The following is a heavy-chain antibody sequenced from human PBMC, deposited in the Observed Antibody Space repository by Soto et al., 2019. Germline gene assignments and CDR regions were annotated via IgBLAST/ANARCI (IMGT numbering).Heavy chain of an antibody. D-gene: IGHD6-19*01. V-gene: IGHV3-64*01. CDR3: ARDRRLYSSGWFDAFDI. J-gene: IGHJ3*02. CDR2: ISSNGGST. CDR1: GFTFSSYA. Sequence: LRLSCAASGFTFSSYAMHWVRQAPGKGLEYVSAISSNGGSTYYANSVKGRFTISRDNSKNTLYLQMGSLRAEDMAVYYCARDRRLYSSGWFDAFDIWGQGTMVTVSS.